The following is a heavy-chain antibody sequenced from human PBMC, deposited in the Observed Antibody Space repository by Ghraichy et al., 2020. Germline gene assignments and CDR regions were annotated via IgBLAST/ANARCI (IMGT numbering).Heavy chain of an antibody. J-gene: IGHJ6*02. V-gene: IGHV3-53*01. CDR3: ARWDPWGLQRYYYGMDV. Sequence: GESLNTSCAASGFTVSSNYMSWVRQAPGKGLEWVSVIYSGGSTYYADSVKGRFTISRDNSKNTLYLQMNSLRAEDTAVYYCARWDPWGLQRYYYGMDVWGQGTTVTVSS. CDR2: IYSGGST. D-gene: IGHD3-16*01. CDR1: GFTVSSNY.